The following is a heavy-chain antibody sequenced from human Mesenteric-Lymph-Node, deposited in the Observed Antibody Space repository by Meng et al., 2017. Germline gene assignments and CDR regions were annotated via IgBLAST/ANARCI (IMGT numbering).Heavy chain of an antibody. CDR1: GGSFSGYY. CDR2: INHSGST. Sequence: VQRQQWGAGLLKPSETLALTWAVYGGSFSGYYWSWIRQPQGKGLEWIGEINHSGSTNYNPSLKSRVTISVDTSKNQFSLKLSSVTAADTAVYYCARGRGYGDYGSLYWGQGTLVTVSS. J-gene: IGHJ4*02. D-gene: IGHD4-17*01. CDR3: ARGRGYGDYGSLY. V-gene: IGHV4-34*01.